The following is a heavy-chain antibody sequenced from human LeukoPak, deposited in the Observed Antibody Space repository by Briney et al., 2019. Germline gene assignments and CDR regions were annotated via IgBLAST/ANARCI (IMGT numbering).Heavy chain of an antibody. CDR3: AREVLSMVRGVLPKEAWGWFDP. CDR1: GGSISSGTYY. D-gene: IGHD3-10*01. Sequence: SETLSLTCTVSGGSISSGTYYWTWIRQPAGKGLEWIGRIYTSGSTNYNPSLKSRVTISVDTSKNQFSLKLRSVTAADTAVYYCAREVLSMVRGVLPKEAWGWFDPWGQGTLVTVSS. V-gene: IGHV4-61*02. J-gene: IGHJ5*02. CDR2: IYTSGST.